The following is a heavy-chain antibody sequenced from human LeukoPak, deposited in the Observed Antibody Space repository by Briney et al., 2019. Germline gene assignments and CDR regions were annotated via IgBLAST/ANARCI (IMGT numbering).Heavy chain of an antibody. V-gene: IGHV3-23*01. CDR1: GFTFSSYA. CDR3: ARGQSHPTGWYLKGESLQH. Sequence: GGSLRLSCAASGFTFSSYAMAWVRQAPGKGLEWVSGISWNSGSIGYADSVKGRSTISRDNSKNALYLQMNSLRAEDTAVYYCARGQSHPTGWYLKGESLQHWGQGTLVTVSS. CDR2: ISWNSGSI. D-gene: IGHD6-19*01. J-gene: IGHJ1*01.